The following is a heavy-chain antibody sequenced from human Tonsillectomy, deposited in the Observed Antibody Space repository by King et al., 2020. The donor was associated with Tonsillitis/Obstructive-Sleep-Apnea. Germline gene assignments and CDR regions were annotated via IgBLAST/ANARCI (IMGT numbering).Heavy chain of an antibody. Sequence: QLQESGPGLVKPSGTLSLTCAVSGGSISSSNWWSWVRQPPGKGLEWIWEIYHSGSTNSNPSLKRLVTISVDTSKNQVSLKLSSVTAADTAVYYCATMTGAHMDVWGKGTTVTVSS. D-gene: IGHD3-9*01. CDR3: ATMTGAHMDV. CDR2: IYHSGST. V-gene: IGHV4-4*02. J-gene: IGHJ6*03. CDR1: GGSISSSNW.